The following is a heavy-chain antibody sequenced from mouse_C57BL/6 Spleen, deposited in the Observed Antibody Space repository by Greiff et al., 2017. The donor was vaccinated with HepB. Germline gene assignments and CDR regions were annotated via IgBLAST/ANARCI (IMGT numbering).Heavy chain of an antibody. J-gene: IGHJ2*01. Sequence: VKLQESGPELVKPGASVKISCKASGYAFSSSWMNWVKQRPGKGLEWIGRIYPGDGDTNYNGKFKGKATLTADKSSSTAYMQLSSLTSEDSAVYFCARDAYYSSFDYWGQGTTLTVSS. V-gene: IGHV1-82*01. CDR3: ARDAYYSSFDY. CDR1: GYAFSSSW. CDR2: IYPGDGDT. D-gene: IGHD2-5*01.